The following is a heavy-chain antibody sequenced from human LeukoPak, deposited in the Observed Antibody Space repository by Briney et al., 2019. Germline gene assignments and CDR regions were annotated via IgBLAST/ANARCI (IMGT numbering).Heavy chain of an antibody. J-gene: IGHJ3*02. CDR1: GFIFSSFW. D-gene: IGHD2-2*01. CDR3: ARDGGVPAAKAFDI. Sequence: GGSLRLSCAASGFIFSSFWMHWVRQAPGKGPGWVSRINTDGSSTTYADSVKGRFTISRDNAKNTLYLQMNSLRAEDTAVYYCARDGGVPAAKAFDIWGQGTMVTVSS. V-gene: IGHV3-74*03. CDR2: INTDGSST.